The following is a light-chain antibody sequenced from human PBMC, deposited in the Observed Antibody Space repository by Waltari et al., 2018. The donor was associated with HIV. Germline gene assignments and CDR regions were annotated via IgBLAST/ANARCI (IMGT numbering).Light chain of an antibody. V-gene: IGLV2-11*01. CDR3: CPHADNYRWV. Sequence: QSALTQPRSMSGSPGQSVTISCTGTSSDVGGYNYVPWYQQHPGKAPKLMIFDVNKRPSGVPDRFSGSKSGNTASLTISGLQAEDEADYYCCPHADNYRWVFGGGTKLTVL. CDR2: DVN. CDR1: SSDVGGYNY. J-gene: IGLJ2*01.